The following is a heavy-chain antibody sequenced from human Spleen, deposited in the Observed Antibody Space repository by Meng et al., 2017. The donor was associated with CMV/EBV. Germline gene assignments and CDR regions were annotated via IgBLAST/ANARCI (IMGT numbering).Heavy chain of an antibody. D-gene: IGHD2-2*01. CDR1: GFAFSEHY. V-gene: IGHV3-11*01. CDR2: ISSDGTTI. Sequence: GESLKISCAASGFAFSEHYMSWIRQAPGKGLEWDSYISSDGTTIYYTDSVKGRFTISRDNDENSLSLQMNSLRAEDTAVYYCARRFGYCSRTSCSPLWVFDLWGHGTLVTVSS. J-gene: IGHJ2*01. CDR3: ARRFGYCSRTSCSPLWVFDL.